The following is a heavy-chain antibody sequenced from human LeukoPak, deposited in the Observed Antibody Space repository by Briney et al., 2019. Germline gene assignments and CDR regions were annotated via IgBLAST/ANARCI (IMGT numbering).Heavy chain of an antibody. CDR2: ISDGSGGST. CDR3: ARGYRTVGAIEYFQH. CDR1: GFTFSNYA. V-gene: IGHV3-23*01. Sequence: GGSLRLSCAASGFTFSNYAMSWVRQAPGKGLEWVSTISDGSGGSTYYADSVKGRFTFSRDNSKNTLYLQMNSLRAEDTAVYYCARGYRTVGAIEYFQHWGQGTLVTVSS. D-gene: IGHD1-26*01. J-gene: IGHJ1*01.